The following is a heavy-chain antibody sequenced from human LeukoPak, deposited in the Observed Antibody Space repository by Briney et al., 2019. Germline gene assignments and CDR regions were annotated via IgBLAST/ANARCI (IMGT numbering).Heavy chain of an antibody. J-gene: IGHJ3*02. V-gene: IGHV4-61*01. Sequence: SETLSLTCTVSGGSASSGSYYWSWIRQPPGKGLEWIGYIYYSGSTNYNPSLKSRVTISVDTSKNQFSLKLNSVTAADTAVYYCASSNTGSYDDAFDIWGQGTMVTVSS. CDR3: ASSNTGSYDDAFDI. D-gene: IGHD1-26*01. CDR1: GGSASSGSYY. CDR2: IYYSGST.